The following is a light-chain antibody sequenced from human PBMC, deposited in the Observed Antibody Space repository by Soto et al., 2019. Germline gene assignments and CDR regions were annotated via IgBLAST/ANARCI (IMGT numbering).Light chain of an antibody. CDR1: QSVSSSY. J-gene: IGKJ1*01. V-gene: IGKV3-20*01. Sequence: EIVLTQSPGTLSLSPRERATLSCMASQSVSSSYLAWYQQKPGQAPRLLIYGASSRATGIPDRFSGSGSGTDFTLTISSLQSEDFAVYYCQQYNNWWTFGQGTKVDNK. CDR2: GAS. CDR3: QQYNNWWT.